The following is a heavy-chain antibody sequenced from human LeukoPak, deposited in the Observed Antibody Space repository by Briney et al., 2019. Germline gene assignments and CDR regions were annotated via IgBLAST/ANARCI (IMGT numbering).Heavy chain of an antibody. CDR2: INPNSGGT. Sequence: GASVKVSCKASGYTFTGYYMHWVRQAPGQGLEWMGWINPNSGGTNYAQKFQGRVTMTRDTSISAAYMELSRLRSDDTAVYYCARCIAAAGNLENWGQGTLVTVSS. CDR1: GYTFTGYY. V-gene: IGHV1-2*02. D-gene: IGHD6-13*01. J-gene: IGHJ4*02. CDR3: ARCIAAAGNLEN.